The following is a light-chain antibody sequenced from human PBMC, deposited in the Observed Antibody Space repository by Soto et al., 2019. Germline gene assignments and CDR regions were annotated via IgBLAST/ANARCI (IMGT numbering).Light chain of an antibody. CDR1: QSVSSSS. Sequence: EIVLTQSPGTLSLSPGERATLSCRASQSVSSSSLAWYQQKPGQAPRLLIYGASRRATGIPARFSGSGSRTDFTLTISSLEPEDFAVCYCQQGNTWPVFTFGPGSTVDIK. CDR3: QQGNTWPVFT. V-gene: IGKV3D-20*02. J-gene: IGKJ3*01. CDR2: GAS.